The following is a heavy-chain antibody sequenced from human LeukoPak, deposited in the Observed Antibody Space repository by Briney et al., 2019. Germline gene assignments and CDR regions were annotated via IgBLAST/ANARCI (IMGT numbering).Heavy chain of an antibody. CDR1: GGSFSGYY. Sequence: SETLSLTCAVYGGSFSGYYWSWIRQPPGKGLEWIGEINHSGSTNYNPSLKSRVTISVDTSKNQFSLKLSSVTAADTAVYYCARGKSTPSYGSGSHYNVLGGRYFDYWGQGTLVTVSS. D-gene: IGHD3-10*01. J-gene: IGHJ4*02. CDR3: ARGKSTPSYGSGSHYNVLGGRYFDY. CDR2: INHSGST. V-gene: IGHV4-34*01.